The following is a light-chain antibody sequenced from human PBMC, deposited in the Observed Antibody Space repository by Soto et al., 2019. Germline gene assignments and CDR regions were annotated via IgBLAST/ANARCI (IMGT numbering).Light chain of an antibody. Sequence: QSALTQPASVSGSPGQSITISCTGSSSDIGGHNYVYWYQHHPGKASKLMIFDVCSRPSGVSNRFSGSKSANTASLTLSGLQAEDEADYYCGSYATSGTPYVFATGTKLTVL. CDR1: SSDIGGHNY. CDR3: GSYATSGTPYV. J-gene: IGLJ1*01. V-gene: IGLV2-14*03. CDR2: DVC.